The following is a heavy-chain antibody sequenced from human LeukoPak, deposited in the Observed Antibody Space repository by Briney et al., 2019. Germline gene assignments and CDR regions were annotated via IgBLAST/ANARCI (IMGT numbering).Heavy chain of an antibody. V-gene: IGHV4-59*01. CDR3: ARDSTYYYGSGSYSNFDY. D-gene: IGHD3-10*01. Sequence: SETLSLTCTVSGGSISSYYWSWIRQPPGKGLEWIGYTYYSGSTNYNPSLKSRVTISVDTSKNQFSLKLSSVTAADTAVYYCARDSTYYYGSGSYSNFDYWGQGTLITVSS. J-gene: IGHJ4*02. CDR1: GGSISSYY. CDR2: TYYSGST.